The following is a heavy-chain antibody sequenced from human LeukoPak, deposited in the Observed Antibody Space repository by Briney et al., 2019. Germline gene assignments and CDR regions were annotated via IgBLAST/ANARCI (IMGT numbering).Heavy chain of an antibody. CDR2: IYSGSST. CDR1: GFTVSSNY. D-gene: IGHD7-27*01. V-gene: IGHV3-66*02. Sequence: GGSLRLSCAASGFTVSSNYMSWVRQAPGKGLEWVSVIYSGSSTYYADSVKGRFTISRDNSKNTLYLQMNSLRAEDTAVYYCARGQTPGDDAFDIWGQGTMVTVSS. J-gene: IGHJ3*02. CDR3: ARGQTPGDDAFDI.